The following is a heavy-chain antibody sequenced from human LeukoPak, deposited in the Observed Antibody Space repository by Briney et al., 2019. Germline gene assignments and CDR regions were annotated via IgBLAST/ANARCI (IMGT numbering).Heavy chain of an antibody. CDR3: ARDVGEYCSSTNCYASNY. CDR2: ITPNSGGT. J-gene: IGHJ4*02. CDR1: GYTFTGYY. D-gene: IGHD2-2*01. Sequence: GASVKVSCKASGYTFTGYYIHWVRQAPGQGLEWMGWITPNSGGTNFAQKFRGRVTMTRDTSISTAYMELSRLRSDDTAVYYCARDVGEYCSSTNCYASNYWGQGTLVTVSS. V-gene: IGHV1-2*02.